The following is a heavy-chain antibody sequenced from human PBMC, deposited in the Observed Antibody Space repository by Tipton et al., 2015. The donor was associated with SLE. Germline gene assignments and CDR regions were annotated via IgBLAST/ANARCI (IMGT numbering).Heavy chain of an antibody. CDR3: ARGRLLEWLSTYYYYYGMDV. J-gene: IGHJ6*02. D-gene: IGHD3-3*01. CDR1: GYSIRDGYY. CDR2: IHHSGIT. V-gene: IGHV4-38-2*02. Sequence: LRLSCNVSGYSIRDGYYWGWIRQAPGKGLEWIGTIHHSGITYYNPSLKSRVTISVDTSKIQFSLKLSSVTAADTAVYYCARGRLLEWLSTYYYYYGMDVWGHGTTVTVSS.